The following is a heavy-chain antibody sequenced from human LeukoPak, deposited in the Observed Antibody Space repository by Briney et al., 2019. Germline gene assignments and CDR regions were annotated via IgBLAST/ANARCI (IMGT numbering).Heavy chain of an antibody. V-gene: IGHV4-59*01. CDR1: GGSISSYH. J-gene: IGHJ3*01. CDR2: IYYSGST. D-gene: IGHD6-25*01. CDR3: ASARLGSGLEGAFDV. Sequence: PSETLSLTCTVSGGSISSYHWSWIRQPPGKGLEWTGYIYYSGSTNYNPSLKSRVTISIDASKNQFSLWLSSVTAADTAVYHCASARLGSGLEGAFDVWGQGTMVTVSS.